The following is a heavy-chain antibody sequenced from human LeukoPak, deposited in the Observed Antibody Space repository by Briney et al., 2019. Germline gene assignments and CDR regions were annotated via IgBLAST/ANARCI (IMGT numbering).Heavy chain of an antibody. CDR1: GVTVSTNY. V-gene: IGHV3-74*03. CDR3: ARGYSSSRYNWLDP. J-gene: IGHJ5*02. CDR2: INSDGTSA. Sequence: GGSLRLSCAASGVTVSTNYMSWVRQAPGKGPMYVSRINSDGTSATYADSVKGRFIISRDNAKNTLYLQMNSLRAEDTAVYYCARGYSSSRYNWLDPWGQGTLVTVSS. D-gene: IGHD6-13*01.